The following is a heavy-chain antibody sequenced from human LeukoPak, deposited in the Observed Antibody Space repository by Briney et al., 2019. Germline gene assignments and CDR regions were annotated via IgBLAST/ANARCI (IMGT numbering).Heavy chain of an antibody. Sequence: GGSLRLSCAASGFTFSSYSMNWVRQAPGKGLEWVSYISSSSSTIYYADSVKGRFTISRDNAKNSLYLQMNSLRAEDTAVYYCAGGPEVLRFLEWFADAFDIWGQGTRVTVSS. D-gene: IGHD3-3*01. CDR1: GFTFSSYS. J-gene: IGHJ3*02. CDR3: AGGPEVLRFLEWFADAFDI. V-gene: IGHV3-48*01. CDR2: ISSSSSTI.